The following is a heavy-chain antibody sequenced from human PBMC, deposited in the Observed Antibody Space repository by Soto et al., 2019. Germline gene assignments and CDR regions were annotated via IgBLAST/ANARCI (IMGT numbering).Heavy chain of an antibody. V-gene: IGHV4-61*01. CDR3: ARDRGYSYGYFDY. D-gene: IGHD5-18*01. Sequence: PSETLSLTCTVSGGSVSSGSYYWGWIRQPPGKGLEWIGYIYYSGSTNYNPSLKSRVTISVDTSKNQFSLKLSSVTAADTAVYYCARDRGYSYGYFDYWGQGTLVTVSS. CDR2: IYYSGST. CDR1: GGSVSSGSYY. J-gene: IGHJ4*02.